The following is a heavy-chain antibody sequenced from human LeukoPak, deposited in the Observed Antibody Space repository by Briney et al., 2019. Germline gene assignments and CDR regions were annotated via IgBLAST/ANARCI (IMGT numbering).Heavy chain of an antibody. D-gene: IGHD3-3*01. J-gene: IGHJ6*03. Sequence: GGSLRLSXAASGFTFSSYWMSWVRQAPGKGMEWVAIIKQDGSEKYYVDSVKGRFTISRDNAKNSLYLQMNSLRAEDTAVYYCARESPEWSYYYYYMDVWGKGTTVTVSS. CDR2: IKQDGSEK. V-gene: IGHV3-7*01. CDR3: ARESPEWSYYYYYMDV. CDR1: GFTFSSYW.